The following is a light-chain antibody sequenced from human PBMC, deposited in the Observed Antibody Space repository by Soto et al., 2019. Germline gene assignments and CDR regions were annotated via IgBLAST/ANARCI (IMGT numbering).Light chain of an antibody. CDR2: DVS. J-gene: IGKJ4*02. Sequence: DVQMTQSPSTLSAPVGDRVTITCRTSQSINNLLAWYQQKPGKAPKILLYDVSTLESGVTSRRSGIGTGTLYTLHISSMQPDAFASYCCQQYDSYPLTLDGGNRVEIK. CDR3: QQYDSYPLT. V-gene: IGKV1-5*01. CDR1: QSINNL.